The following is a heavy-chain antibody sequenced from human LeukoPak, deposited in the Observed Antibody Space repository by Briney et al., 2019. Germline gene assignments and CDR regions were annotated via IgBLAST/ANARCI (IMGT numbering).Heavy chain of an antibody. Sequence: GGSLRLSCAASGFTFSSYSMNWVRQAPGKGLEWVSSISSSSSYIYYADSVKGRFTISRDNAKNSLYLQINSLRAEDTAIYYCARRGYYDSSGYDYWGQGTLVTVSS. J-gene: IGHJ4*02. CDR2: ISSSSSYI. CDR3: ARRGYYDSSGYDY. V-gene: IGHV3-21*01. D-gene: IGHD3-22*01. CDR1: GFTFSSYS.